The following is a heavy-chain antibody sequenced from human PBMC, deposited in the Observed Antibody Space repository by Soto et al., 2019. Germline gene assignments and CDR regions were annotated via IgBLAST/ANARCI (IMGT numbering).Heavy chain of an antibody. CDR1: GGSVSSGSYY. V-gene: IGHV4-61*01. J-gene: IGHJ3*02. CDR2: IYYSGST. CDR3: ARDRGFNWGQAFDI. Sequence: SETLSLTCTVSGGSVSSGSYYWSWIPQPPGKGLEWIGYIYYSGSTNYNPSLKSRVTISADTSKNQLSLKLSSVTAADTAVYFCARDRGFNWGQAFDIWGQGTMVTVSS. D-gene: IGHD7-27*01.